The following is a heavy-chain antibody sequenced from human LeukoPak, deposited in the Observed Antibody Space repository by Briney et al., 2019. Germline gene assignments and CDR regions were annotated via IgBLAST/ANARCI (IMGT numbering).Heavy chain of an antibody. V-gene: IGHV3-11*01. D-gene: IGHD4-17*01. CDR1: GFTFSDYY. CDR2: ISSSGSTI. Sequence: GRSLRLSCAASGFTFSDYYMSWIRQAPGKGLEWVSYISSSGSTIYYAESVEGRFTPSRDNAKNSLYLQMHSLRAEETAVYYCARGDPDYGDYAEGYYYGRDVWGQGTTVTVSS. J-gene: IGHJ6*02. CDR3: ARGDPDYGDYAEGYYYGRDV.